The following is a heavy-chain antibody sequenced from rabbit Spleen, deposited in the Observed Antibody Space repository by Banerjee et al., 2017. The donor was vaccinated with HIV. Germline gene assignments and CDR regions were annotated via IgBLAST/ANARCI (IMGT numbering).Heavy chain of an antibody. D-gene: IGHD2-1*01. Sequence: QQQLEESGGGLVKPGGTLTLTCTASGIDFSSYYYMCWVRQAPGKGLEWIACIYAGSSGSTYYASWAKGRFTISKTSSTTVTLEMTSLTAADTATYFCARGSAAMTMVITGYYLNLWGPGTLVTVS. V-gene: IGHV1S45*01. CDR1: GIDFSSYYY. CDR2: IYAGSSGST. CDR3: ARGSAAMTMVITGYYLNL. J-gene: IGHJ4*01.